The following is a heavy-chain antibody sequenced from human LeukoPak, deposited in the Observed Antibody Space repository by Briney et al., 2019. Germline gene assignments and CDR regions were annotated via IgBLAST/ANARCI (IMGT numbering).Heavy chain of an antibody. V-gene: IGHV4-39*01. CDR2: IYYSGST. J-gene: IGHJ4*02. Sequence: SETLSLTCPVSGGSISSSSYDWDWIRQSPGKGLEWIGSIYYSGSTYYNPSLKSRVTISVDTSKNQFSLKLSSVTAADTAVYYCARLNSYFDYWGQGTLVTVSS. D-gene: IGHD2/OR15-2a*01. CDR3: ARLNSYFDY. CDR1: GGSISSSSYD.